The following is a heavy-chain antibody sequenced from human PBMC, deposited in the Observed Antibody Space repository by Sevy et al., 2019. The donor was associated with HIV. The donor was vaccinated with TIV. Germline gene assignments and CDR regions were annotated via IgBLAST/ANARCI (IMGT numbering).Heavy chain of an antibody. CDR2: INAGNGNT. V-gene: IGHV1-3*01. Sequence: ASVKVSCKASGYTFTSYAMHWVRQAPGQRLEWMGWINAGNGNTKYSQKFQGRVTITRETSASTAYMELSSLRSEDTAVYYCAGSMAAAGTRYYDYVWGSFSPWGQGTLVTVSS. J-gene: IGHJ5*02. CDR1: GYTFTSYA. CDR3: AGSMAAAGTRYYDYVWGSFSP. D-gene: IGHD3-16*01.